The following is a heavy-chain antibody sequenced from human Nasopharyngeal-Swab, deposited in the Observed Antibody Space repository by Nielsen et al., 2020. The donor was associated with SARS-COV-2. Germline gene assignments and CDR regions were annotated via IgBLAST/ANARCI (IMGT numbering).Heavy chain of an antibody. CDR3: ARIPNYDSSGYYYDAFDI. J-gene: IGHJ3*02. D-gene: IGHD3-22*01. CDR1: GFSLSTSGMC. CDR2: IDWDDDK. V-gene: IGHV2-70*11. Sequence: PTLVKPTQTLTLTCTFSGFSLSTSGMCVSWIRQPPGKALEWLARIDWDDDKYYSTSLKTRLTISKDTSKNQVVLTMTNMDPVDTATYYCARIPNYDSSGYYYDAFDIWGQGTMVTVSS.